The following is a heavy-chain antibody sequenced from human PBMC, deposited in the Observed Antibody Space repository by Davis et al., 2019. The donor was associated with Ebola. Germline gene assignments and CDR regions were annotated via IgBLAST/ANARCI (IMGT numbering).Heavy chain of an antibody. Sequence: PSETLSLTCTVSGGSISSYYWSWIRQPPGKGLEWIGYIYYSGSTNYNPSLKSRVTISVDTSKNQFSLKLSSVTAADTAVYYCARHNSQPYGMDVWGQGTTVTVSS. CDR3: ARHNSQPYGMDV. V-gene: IGHV4-59*08. CDR1: GGSISSYY. J-gene: IGHJ6*02. D-gene: IGHD4-23*01. CDR2: IYYSGST.